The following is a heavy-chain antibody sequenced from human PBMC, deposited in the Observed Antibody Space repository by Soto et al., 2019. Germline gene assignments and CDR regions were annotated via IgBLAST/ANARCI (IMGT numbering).Heavy chain of an antibody. CDR3: ARRVFGSGSYYKDWYFDL. CDR2: IYYSGST. Sequence: QLQLQESGPGLVKPSETLSLTCTVSGGSISSSSYYWGWIRQPPGKGLEWIGSIYYSGSTYYNPSLKSRVTISVDTPKNQFSLKLSSVTAADTAVYYCARRVFGSGSYYKDWYFDLWGRGTLVTVSS. J-gene: IGHJ2*01. CDR1: GGSISSSSYY. D-gene: IGHD3-10*01. V-gene: IGHV4-39*01.